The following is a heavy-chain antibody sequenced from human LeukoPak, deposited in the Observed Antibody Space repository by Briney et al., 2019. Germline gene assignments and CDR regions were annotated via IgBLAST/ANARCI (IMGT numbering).Heavy chain of an antibody. D-gene: IGHD2-15*01. J-gene: IGHJ4*02. CDR2: IYYSGST. Sequence: SETLSLTCTVSGGSISSYYWSWIRQPPGKGLEWIGYIYYSGSTNYNPSLKSRVTISVDTSKNQFSLKLSSVPAADTAVYYCARVVPPYYYFDYWGQGTLVTVSS. CDR1: GGSISSYY. V-gene: IGHV4-59*08. CDR3: ARVVPPYYYFDY.